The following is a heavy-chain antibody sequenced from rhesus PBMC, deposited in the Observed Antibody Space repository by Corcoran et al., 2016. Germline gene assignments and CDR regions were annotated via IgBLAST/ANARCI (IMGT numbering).Heavy chain of an antibody. J-gene: IGHJ4*01. D-gene: IGHD3-16*01. CDR1: GGSISSRNW. CDR2: ISGRSGST. Sequence: QVQLQESGPGLVKPSETLSLPCAVPGGSISSRNWWTWIGQPPGKGLEWIGYISGRSGSTYYNPSLKSRVTISTDTSKNQFYLKFNSVTAADTAVYYCARRGSYYYFDYWGQGVLVTVSS. CDR3: ARRGSYYYFDY. V-gene: IGHV4-65*01.